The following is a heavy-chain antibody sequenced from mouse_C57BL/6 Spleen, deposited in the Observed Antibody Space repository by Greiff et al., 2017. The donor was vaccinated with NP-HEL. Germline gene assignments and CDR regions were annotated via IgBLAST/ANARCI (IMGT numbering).Heavy chain of an antibody. CDR2: FHPYNDDT. Sequence: VQLQQSGAELVKPGASVKMSCKASGYTFTTYPIEWMTPNHGKRLEWIGNFHPYNDDTKYNEKFKGKATLTVEKSSSTVYLELSLLTSDDSAVYYCARSLGWDYAMDYWGQGTSVTVSS. CDR1: GYTFTTYP. J-gene: IGHJ4*01. D-gene: IGHD3-3*01. CDR3: ARSLGWDYAMDY. V-gene: IGHV1-47*01.